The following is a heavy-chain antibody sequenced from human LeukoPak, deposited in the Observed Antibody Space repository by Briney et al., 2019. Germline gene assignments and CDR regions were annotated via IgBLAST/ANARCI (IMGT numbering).Heavy chain of an antibody. CDR2: IYYSGNT. D-gene: IGHD3-22*01. J-gene: IGHJ4*02. Sequence: ASETLSLTCTVSGGSISSSSYYWDWIRQPPGKGLEWIGSIYYSGNTYYNPSLKSRVTISVDTSKNQFSLKLSSVTAADTAVYYCARGHDNSGLYFDYWGQGTLVTVSS. CDR3: ARGHDNSGLYFDY. V-gene: IGHV4-39*07. CDR1: GGSISSSSYY.